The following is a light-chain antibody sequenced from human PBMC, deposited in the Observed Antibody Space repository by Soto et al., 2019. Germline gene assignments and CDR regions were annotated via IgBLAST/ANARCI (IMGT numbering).Light chain of an antibody. CDR1: QSINSAH. Sequence: EVVLTQSPGTLSLSPGERGTLSCRASQSINSAHLVWYQQKPGQAPRLLIYGASSRATGIPDRFSGSGSGTDFTRTISRMEPEDSAVYYCQHYDGSPLTFGGGTKVELK. J-gene: IGKJ4*01. CDR2: GAS. CDR3: QHYDGSPLT. V-gene: IGKV3-20*01.